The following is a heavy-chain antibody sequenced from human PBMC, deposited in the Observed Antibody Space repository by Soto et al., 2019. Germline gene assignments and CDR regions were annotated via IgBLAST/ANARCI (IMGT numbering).Heavy chain of an antibody. V-gene: IGHV1-18*01. CDR1: GYTFTSYG. D-gene: IGHD2-15*01. J-gene: IGHJ6*03. Sequence: ASVKVSCKASGYTFTSYGISWVRQAPGQGLERMGWISAYNGNTNYAQKLQGRVTMTTDTSTSTAYMELRSLRSDDTAVYYCARDCSGGSCYPTYYYYYMDVWGKGTTVTVSS. CDR2: ISAYNGNT. CDR3: ARDCSGGSCYPTYYYYYMDV.